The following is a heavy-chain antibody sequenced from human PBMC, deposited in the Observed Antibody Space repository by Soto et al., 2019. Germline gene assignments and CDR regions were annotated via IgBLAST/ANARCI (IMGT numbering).Heavy chain of an antibody. V-gene: IGHV6-1*01. CDR2: TYYRSKWYN. D-gene: IGHD3-10*01. CDR3: ARDQDYYYGSGSYSPRYFQH. CDR1: GDSVSSNSAA. J-gene: IGHJ1*01. Sequence: SQTLSLTCAISGDSVSSNSAAWNWIRQSPSRGLEWLGRTYYRSKWYNDYAVSVKSRITINPDTSKNQFSLQLNSVTPEDTAVYYCARDQDYYYGSGSYSPRYFQHWGQGTLVTVSS.